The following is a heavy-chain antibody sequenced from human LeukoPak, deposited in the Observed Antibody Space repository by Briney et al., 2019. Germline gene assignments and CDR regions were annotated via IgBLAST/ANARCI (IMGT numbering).Heavy chain of an antibody. Sequence: ASVKVSCKASGYTFTGYYMHWLRQAPGQGLEWMGWINPNSGGTNYAQKFQGRVTMTRDTSISTAYMELSRLRSDDTAVYYCARDPTRGAVADNWFDPWGQGTLVTVSS. J-gene: IGHJ5*02. V-gene: IGHV1-2*02. CDR2: INPNSGGT. D-gene: IGHD6-19*01. CDR3: ARDPTRGAVADNWFDP. CDR1: GYTFTGYY.